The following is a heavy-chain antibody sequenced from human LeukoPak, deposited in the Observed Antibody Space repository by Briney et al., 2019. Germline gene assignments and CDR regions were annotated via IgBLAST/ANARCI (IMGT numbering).Heavy chain of an antibody. CDR2: IYYSGST. Sequence: SQTLSLTCTVSGGSISSGGYYWSWIRQHPGKGLEWIGYIYYSGSTYYSPSLKSRVTISVDTSKNQFSLKLSSVTAADTAVYYCAREFWSGYYDYWGQGTLVTVSS. CDR3: AREFWSGYYDY. CDR1: GGSISSGGYY. V-gene: IGHV4-31*03. J-gene: IGHJ4*02. D-gene: IGHD3-3*01.